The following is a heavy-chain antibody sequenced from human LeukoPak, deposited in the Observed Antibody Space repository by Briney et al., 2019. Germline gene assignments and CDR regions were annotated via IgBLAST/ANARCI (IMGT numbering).Heavy chain of an antibody. Sequence: AASVKVSCKASGYTFTGYYMHWVRQAPGQGLEWMGWINPNSGGTNYAQKFQGRVTITADKSTSTAYMELSSLRSEDTAVYYCARGSQWELVFYFDYWGQGTLVTVSS. V-gene: IGHV1-2*02. CDR3: ARGSQWELVFYFDY. D-gene: IGHD1-26*01. J-gene: IGHJ4*02. CDR1: GYTFTGYY. CDR2: INPNSGGT.